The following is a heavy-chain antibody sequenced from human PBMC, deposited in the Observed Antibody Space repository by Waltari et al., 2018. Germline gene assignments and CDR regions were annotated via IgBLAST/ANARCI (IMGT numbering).Heavy chain of an antibody. CDR2: ILYDGSKA. CDR3: AKDYCAGGSCYIDH. J-gene: IGHJ4*02. Sequence: QEQLVESGGGVVQPGTSLRLSCAASEFTFSNYGMHWVRQAPGKGLEWVASILYDGSKAFYVDSLKGRFAISRDNAKKTLFLQMDSLRPEDTAVYYCAKDYCAGGSCYIDHWGLGTLVTVSS. CDR1: EFTFSNYG. D-gene: IGHD2-15*01. V-gene: IGHV3-30*18.